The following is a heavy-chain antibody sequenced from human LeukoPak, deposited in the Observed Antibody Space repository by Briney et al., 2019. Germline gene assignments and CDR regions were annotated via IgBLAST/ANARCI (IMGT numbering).Heavy chain of an antibody. J-gene: IGHJ4*02. Sequence: SETLSLTCTVSGGSIISSSYYWAWIRQPPGKRLEWIGTIYYSGSTYSNPSLKSRVTISEDTSKNQFSLKLTSVTAADTAVYYCARHPYSYYNSGYYYDYWGQGTLVTVSS. CDR1: GGSIISSSYY. CDR2: IYYSGST. CDR3: ARHPYSYYNSGYYYDY. D-gene: IGHD3-22*01. V-gene: IGHV4-39*01.